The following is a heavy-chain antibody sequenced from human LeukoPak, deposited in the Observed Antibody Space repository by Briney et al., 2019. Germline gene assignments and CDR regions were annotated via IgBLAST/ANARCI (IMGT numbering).Heavy chain of an antibody. V-gene: IGHV3-30*01. J-gene: IGHJ4*02. Sequence: GGSLRLSCAASGFTVSSYAMHWVRQAPGKGLEWVAVISYDGSNKYYADSVKGRFTISRDNSKNSLYLQMNSLRAEDTAVYYCARDHSPYSSPLGDYWGQGTLVTVSS. CDR3: ARDHSPYSSPLGDY. CDR2: ISYDGSNK. CDR1: GFTVSSYA. D-gene: IGHD6-13*01.